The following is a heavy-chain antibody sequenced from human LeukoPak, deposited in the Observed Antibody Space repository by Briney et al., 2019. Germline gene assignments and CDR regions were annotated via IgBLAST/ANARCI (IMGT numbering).Heavy chain of an antibody. CDR3: ARYSSGSGYSNAFDI. D-gene: IGHD3-22*01. CDR1: GFTFSSYA. Sequence: PGGSLRLSCAASGFTFSSYAMSWVRQAPGKGLEWVSAISGSGGSIYYADSVKGRFTISRDNAKNSLYLQMNSLRAEDTAVYYCARYSSGSGYSNAFDIWGQGTMVTVSS. J-gene: IGHJ3*02. CDR2: ISGSGGSI. V-gene: IGHV3-23*01.